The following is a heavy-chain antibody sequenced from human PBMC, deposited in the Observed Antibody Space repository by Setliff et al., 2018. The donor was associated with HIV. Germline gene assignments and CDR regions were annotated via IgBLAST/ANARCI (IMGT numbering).Heavy chain of an antibody. V-gene: IGHV1-46*01. CDR2: INPSGGST. D-gene: IGHD3-10*01. CDR3: ARGRMVRGFLGY. J-gene: IGHJ4*02. Sequence: GASVKVSCKASGYTFSTYGISWVRQAPGQGLEWMGIINPSGGSTSYAQKFQGRVTMTRDTSTSTVYMELSSLRSEDTAVYYCARGRMVRGFLGYWGQGTLVTVSS. CDR1: GYTFSTYG.